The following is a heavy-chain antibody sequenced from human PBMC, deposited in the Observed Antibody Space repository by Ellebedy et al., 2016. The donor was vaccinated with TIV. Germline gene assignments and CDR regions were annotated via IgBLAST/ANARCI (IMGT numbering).Heavy chain of an antibody. V-gene: IGHV3-33*05. Sequence: GESLKISCAVTGFTFRAFGMHWVRQAPGKGLEWVAVISYDGTHTYYADFVRGRFTVSRDNSKNTLYLQMNSLRAEDTAVYYCASDTTTGYFDYWGQGTLVTVSS. J-gene: IGHJ4*02. D-gene: IGHD1-1*01. CDR3: ASDTTTGYFDY. CDR2: ISYDGTHT. CDR1: GFTFRAFG.